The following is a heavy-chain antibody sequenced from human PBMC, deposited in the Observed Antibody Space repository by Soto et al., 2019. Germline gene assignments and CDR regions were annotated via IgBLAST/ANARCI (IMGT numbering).Heavy chain of an antibody. CDR3: ARPLMGSSGSYGSETRDS. V-gene: IGHV4-39*01. J-gene: IGHJ4*02. CDR1: GGSISSSSYY. D-gene: IGHD3-22*01. CDR2: TYYSGST. Sequence: QLQLQESGPGLVKPSETLSLTCTVSGGSISSSSYYWGWIRQPPGKGLEWIGGTYYSGSTYYNPSLKSRVALTVDTSKNQHSQNLSSVTAADAAVYYCARPLMGSSGSYGSETRDSWGQGTLVTVSS.